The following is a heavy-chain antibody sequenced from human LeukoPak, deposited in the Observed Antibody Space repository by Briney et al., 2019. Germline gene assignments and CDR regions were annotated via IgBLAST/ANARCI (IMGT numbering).Heavy chain of an antibody. CDR1: GYSFTNYW. CDR2: IYPGDSDT. D-gene: IGHD6-6*01. CDR3: ARRASSSGDPIDY. J-gene: IGHJ4*02. V-gene: IGHV5-51*01. Sequence: GESLKISCKGSGYSFTNYWIGWVRQMPGKGLEWMGIIYPGDSDTRYSPSFQGQVTISADKSISTAYLQWGSLKASDTAMYYCARRASSSGDPIDYWGQGTLVTVSS.